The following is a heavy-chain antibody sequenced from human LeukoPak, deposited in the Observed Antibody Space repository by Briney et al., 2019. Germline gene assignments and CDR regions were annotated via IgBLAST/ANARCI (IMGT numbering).Heavy chain of an antibody. CDR2: ISGSGGST. J-gene: IGHJ4*02. Sequence: PGRSLRLSCAASGFTFDDYAMHWVRQAPGKGLEWVSAISGSGGSTYYADSVKGRFTISRDNSKNTLYLQMNSLRAEDTAVYYCAIGAKDYGGWGYFDYWGQGTLVTVSS. V-gene: IGHV3-23*01. D-gene: IGHD4-23*01. CDR1: GFTFDDYA. CDR3: AIGAKDYGGWGYFDY.